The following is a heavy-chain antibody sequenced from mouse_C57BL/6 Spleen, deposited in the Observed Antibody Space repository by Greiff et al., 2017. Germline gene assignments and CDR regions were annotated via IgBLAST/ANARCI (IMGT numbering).Heavy chain of an antibody. CDR1: GYTFTDYY. Sequence: LVEPGASVKISCKASGYTFTDYYINWVKQRPGQGLEWIGKIGPGSGSTYYNEKFKGKATLTADKSSSTAYMQLSSLTSEDSAVYFCARERGNYGSSWFAYWGQGTLVTVSA. J-gene: IGHJ3*01. V-gene: IGHV1-77*01. CDR2: IGPGSGST. CDR3: ARERGNYGSSWFAY. D-gene: IGHD1-1*01.